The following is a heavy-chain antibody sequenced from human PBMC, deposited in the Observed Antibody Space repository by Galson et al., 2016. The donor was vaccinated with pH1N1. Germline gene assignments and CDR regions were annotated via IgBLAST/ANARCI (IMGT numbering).Heavy chain of an antibody. D-gene: IGHD4-17*01. CDR1: GYIFTSQW. J-gene: IGHJ3*02. CDR3: ARQYDFGDYRGNAFDI. V-gene: IGHV5-51*03. CDR2: VNPGGSTI. Sequence: QSGAEVKKPGESLKISCKASGYIFTSQWIAWVRQVPGKGLEWVGVVNPGGSTIRYSPSFQVQATISSDKSISTAYLQWISLRASDTARYYCARQYDFGDYRGNAFDIWGQGTVVIVSS.